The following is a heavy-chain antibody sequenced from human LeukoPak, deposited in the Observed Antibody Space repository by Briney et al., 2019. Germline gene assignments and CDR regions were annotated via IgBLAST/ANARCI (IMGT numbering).Heavy chain of an antibody. Sequence: PGGSLRLSCAASGFTFSRYAMSWVRQAPGKGLEWVSAVSGSGGSTYCADSVKGLFTISRDNSKNTLYLQMNSLRAEDTAVYYCAKRMIRGVNHDAFDLWGQGTMVTVSS. CDR3: AKRMIRGVNHDAFDL. J-gene: IGHJ3*01. CDR1: GFTFSRYA. D-gene: IGHD3-10*01. V-gene: IGHV3-23*01. CDR2: VSGSGGST.